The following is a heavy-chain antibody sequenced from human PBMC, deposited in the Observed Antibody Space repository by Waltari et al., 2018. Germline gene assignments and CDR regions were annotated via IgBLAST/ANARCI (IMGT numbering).Heavy chain of an antibody. CDR1: GGSFSGYY. D-gene: IGHD4-17*01. V-gene: IGHV4-34*01. Sequence: QVQLQQWGAGLLKPSETLSLTCAVYGGSFSGYYWSWIRQPPGKGLEWIGEINHSGSTNYNPSPKSRVTISVDTSKNQFSLKLSSVTAADTAVYYCARVGYGGNSRHYGMDVWGQGTTVIVSS. J-gene: IGHJ6*02. CDR3: ARVGYGGNSRHYGMDV. CDR2: INHSGST.